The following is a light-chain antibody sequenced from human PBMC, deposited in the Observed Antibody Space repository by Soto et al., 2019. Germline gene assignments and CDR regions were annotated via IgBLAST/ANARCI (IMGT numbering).Light chain of an antibody. Sequence: EIVMTQSPATLSVSPGERATLSCRASQSVSSNLAWYQQKPGQAPRLLMYGTSTRATGVPARFSGSGSGTEFTLTISSLQSEDFAVYYCQHYHSWPSFTFGPGTKVDIK. J-gene: IGKJ3*01. V-gene: IGKV3-15*01. CDR1: QSVSSN. CDR3: QHYHSWPSFT. CDR2: GTS.